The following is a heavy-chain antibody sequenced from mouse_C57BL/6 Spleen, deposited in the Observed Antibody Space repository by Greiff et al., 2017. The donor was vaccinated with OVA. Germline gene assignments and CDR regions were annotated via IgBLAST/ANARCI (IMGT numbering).Heavy chain of an antibody. CDR1: GFTFSDYY. CDR3: ARQELDV. CDR2: ISNGGGST. Sequence: EVKLVESGGGLVQPGGSLKLSCAASGFTFSDYYMYWVRQTPEKRLEWVAYISNGGGSTYYPDTVKGRFTISRDNAKNTLYLQMSRLKSEDTAMYYCARQELDVWGTGTTVTVSS. J-gene: IGHJ1*03. V-gene: IGHV5-12*01.